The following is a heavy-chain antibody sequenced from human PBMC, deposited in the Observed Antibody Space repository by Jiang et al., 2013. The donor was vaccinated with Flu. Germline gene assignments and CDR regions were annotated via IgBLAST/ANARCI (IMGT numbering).Heavy chain of an antibody. CDR1: GGAISSTNFY. V-gene: IGHV4-39*01. J-gene: IGHJ4*03. CDR3: ARHLPIVSLAGGYFDY. D-gene: IGHD6-19*01. CDR2: IYYSGFT. Sequence: GLVKPSATLSLTCTVSGGAISSTNFYWGWVRQPPGQGLEWIGTIYYSGFTYYNPSLRSRLTISEDTSKNQYSLSLRSVTAADTAVYYCARHLPIVSLAGGYFDYWGQGILVTVSS.